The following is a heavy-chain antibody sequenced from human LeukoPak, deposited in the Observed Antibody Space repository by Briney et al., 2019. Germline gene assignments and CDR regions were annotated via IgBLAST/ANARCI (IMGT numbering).Heavy chain of an antibody. D-gene: IGHD1-26*01. CDR2: IYYTGST. J-gene: IGHJ5*02. Sequence: SETLSLTCTVSGGSISSGSYYWSWIRQPPGKGLEWIGYIYYTGSTSYNPSLKSRVTMSLDASKNQFSLELNSVTPADTAVYYCARGGNYWPQWWFDPWGRGTLVSVSS. CDR1: GGSISSGSYY. V-gene: IGHV4-61*01. CDR3: ARGGNYWPQWWFDP.